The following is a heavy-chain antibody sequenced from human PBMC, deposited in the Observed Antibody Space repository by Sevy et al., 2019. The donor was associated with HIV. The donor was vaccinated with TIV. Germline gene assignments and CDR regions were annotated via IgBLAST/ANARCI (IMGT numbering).Heavy chain of an antibody. CDR1: GFTFSNYV. CDR3: AKDACRLGYCSSTSRALVY. CDR2: IWFDGSNK. J-gene: IGHJ4*02. V-gene: IGHV3-33*06. D-gene: IGHD2-2*01. Sequence: GGSLRLSCAASGFTFSNYVMHWVRQAPGKGLEWVAVIWFDGSNKYYADSVKGRFTISRDNSKNTLYLQMNSLRAEDTAVYYCAKDACRLGYCSSTSRALVYWGQGTLVTVSS.